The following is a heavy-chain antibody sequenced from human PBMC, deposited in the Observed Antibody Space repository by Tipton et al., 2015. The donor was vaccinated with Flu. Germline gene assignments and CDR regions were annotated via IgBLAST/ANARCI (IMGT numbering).Heavy chain of an antibody. D-gene: IGHD2/OR15-2a*01. Sequence: LRLSCAVSGYSISRGYYWGWIRQPPGKGLEWIGSIYHNGDIHFNPSLKSRVSISVDASNNRFSLNLTSVTAADTAVYYCARAEIGDFDYWGQGTLVTVSS. J-gene: IGHJ4*02. CDR3: ARAEIGDFDY. CDR1: GYSISRGYY. CDR2: IYHNGDI. V-gene: IGHV4-38-2*01.